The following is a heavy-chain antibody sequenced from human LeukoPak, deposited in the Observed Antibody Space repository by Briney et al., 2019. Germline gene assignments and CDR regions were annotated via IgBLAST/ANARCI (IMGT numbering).Heavy chain of an antibody. CDR1: GGSFSGYY. V-gene: IGHV4-34*01. D-gene: IGHD2-21*01. Sequence: SGTLSLTCAVYGGSFSGYYWSWIRQPPGKGLEWIGEINHSGSTNYNPSLKSRVTISVDTSKNQFSLKLSSVTAADTAVYYCARAGRWLLHNWFDPWGQGTLVTVSS. CDR2: INHSGST. J-gene: IGHJ5*02. CDR3: ARAGRWLLHNWFDP.